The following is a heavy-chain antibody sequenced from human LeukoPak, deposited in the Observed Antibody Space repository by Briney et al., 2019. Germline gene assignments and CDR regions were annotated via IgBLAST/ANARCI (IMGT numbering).Heavy chain of an antibody. Sequence: SETLSLTCAVYGGSFSGYYWSWIRQPPGKGLEWIGEINHSGSTNYNPSLKSRVTISVDTSKNQFSLKLSSVTAADTAVYYCARGAGFWSGYLGRSLGSDYMDVWGKGTTVTVSS. CDR2: INHSGST. CDR1: GGSFSGYY. J-gene: IGHJ6*03. D-gene: IGHD3-3*01. V-gene: IGHV4-34*01. CDR3: ARGAGFWSGYLGRSLGSDYMDV.